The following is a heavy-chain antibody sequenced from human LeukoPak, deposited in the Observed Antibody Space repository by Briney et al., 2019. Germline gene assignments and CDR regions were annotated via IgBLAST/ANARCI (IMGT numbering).Heavy chain of an antibody. CDR1: GFTFSDYW. D-gene: IGHD2-8*02. Sequence: GGSLRLSCAVSGFTFSDYWMTWVRQAPGKGLEWVANIKPDGSEKYYVDSVKGRFTISRDNAKNSLYLQMNSLRVEDTAVYYCASYLCRWSDLGYWGQGTLVTVSS. CDR2: IKPDGSEK. V-gene: IGHV3-7*01. CDR3: ASYLCRWSDLGY. J-gene: IGHJ4*02.